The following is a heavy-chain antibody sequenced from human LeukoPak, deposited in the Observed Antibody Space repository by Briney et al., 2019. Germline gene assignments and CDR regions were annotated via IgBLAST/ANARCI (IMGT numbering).Heavy chain of an antibody. J-gene: IGHJ6*03. CDR3: ARGRGYSYGTHVSIPYYYMDV. Sequence: SETLSLTCAVYGGSFSGYYWSWIRQPPGKGLEWIGEINHSGSTNYDPSLKSRVTISVDTSKNQFSLKLSSVTAADTAAYYCARGRGYSYGTHVSIPYYYMDVWGKGTTVTVSS. D-gene: IGHD5-18*01. CDR2: INHSGST. CDR1: GGSFSGYY. V-gene: IGHV4-34*01.